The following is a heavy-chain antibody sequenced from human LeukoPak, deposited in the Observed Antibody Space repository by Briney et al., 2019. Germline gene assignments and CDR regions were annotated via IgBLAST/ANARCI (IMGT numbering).Heavy chain of an antibody. Sequence: PSETLSLTCTVSGVSISNYYWSWIRQPPGKGLEWIAYSGTTNYNPSLKSRVTISIDTSKNQFSLKLNSVTAADTAVFYCAREPITSGGNDAFDIWGQGTMVTVSS. CDR1: GVSISNYY. CDR3: AREPITSGGNDAFDI. V-gene: IGHV4-4*08. D-gene: IGHD3-16*01. CDR2: SGTT. J-gene: IGHJ3*02.